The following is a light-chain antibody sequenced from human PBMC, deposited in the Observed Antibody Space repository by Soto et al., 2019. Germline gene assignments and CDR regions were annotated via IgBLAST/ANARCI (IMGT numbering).Light chain of an antibody. V-gene: IGLV1-36*01. J-gene: IGLJ2*01. CDR3: AAWDDSLNVVL. CDR2: FDD. Sequence: QAVVTQPPSVSGAPRQRVSISCSGATSNIGNNAVNWYQQLPGKAPKLLIYFDDLMPSGVSDRFSGSKSGTSASLAISGLQSEDEADYYCAAWDDSLNVVLFGGGTKVTVL. CDR1: TSNIGNNA.